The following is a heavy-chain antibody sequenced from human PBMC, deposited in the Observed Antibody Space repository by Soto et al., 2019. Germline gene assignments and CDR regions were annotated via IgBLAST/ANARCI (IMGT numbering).Heavy chain of an antibody. D-gene: IGHD6-6*01. CDR2: ISGSGGST. Sequence: EVQLLESGGGLVQPGGSLRLSCAASGFTFSSYAMSWVRQAPGKGLEWVSAISGSGGSTYYADSVKGRFTISRDNSKNTLYLQMNSLRAEDTAVYYCARDSARRTGFNDYWGQGTLVTVSS. CDR1: GFTFSSYA. V-gene: IGHV3-23*01. J-gene: IGHJ4*02. CDR3: ARDSARRTGFNDY.